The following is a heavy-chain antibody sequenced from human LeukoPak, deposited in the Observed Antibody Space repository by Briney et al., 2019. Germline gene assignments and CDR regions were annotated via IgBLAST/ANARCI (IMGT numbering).Heavy chain of an antibody. CDR1: GGYY. Sequence: GASVKVSCKASGGYYMHWVRQAPGQGLEWMGWIDPNSGDTTYAKKFQGRVTMTRDTSVGTVFKDLNSLRSDDTAVYFCSREGVAPTTDGSGRIPGGWLDPWGQGTLVTVSS. J-gene: IGHJ5*02. D-gene: IGHD3-10*01. CDR3: SREGVAPTTDGSGRIPGGWLDP. CDR2: IDPNSGDT. V-gene: IGHV1-2*02.